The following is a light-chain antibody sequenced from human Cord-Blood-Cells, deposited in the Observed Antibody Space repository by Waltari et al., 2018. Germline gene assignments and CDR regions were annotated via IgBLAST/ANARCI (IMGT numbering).Light chain of an antibody. V-gene: IGKV1-39*01. Sequence: DIQMTQSPSSLSAYVGDRVSITCRARQRISRYLTWYQQKPGKAPKLLIYAACSLQSGVPSRFSGSGSGTDFTLTISRLQPEDFATYYCQQSYSTPTWTFGQGTKVEIK. CDR1: QRISRY. J-gene: IGKJ1*01. CDR3: QQSYSTPTWT. CDR2: AAC.